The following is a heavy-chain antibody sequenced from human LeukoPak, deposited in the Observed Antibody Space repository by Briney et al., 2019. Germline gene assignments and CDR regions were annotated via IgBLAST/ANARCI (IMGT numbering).Heavy chain of an antibody. CDR2: IDPSDSYN. V-gene: IGHV5-10-1*01. J-gene: IGHJ3*02. CDR1: GYSFTSYW. CDR3: ARHWGDSNGLGAFYI. D-gene: IGHD5-18*01. Sequence: GGSLKISCKGSGYSFTSYWIRWVRQMPGNGVEWMGGIDPSDSYNNYSPSFQEDVTISTDESISNAYLQWSSLKASDTAMYECARHWGDSNGLGAFYIWGQGTMVTVSS.